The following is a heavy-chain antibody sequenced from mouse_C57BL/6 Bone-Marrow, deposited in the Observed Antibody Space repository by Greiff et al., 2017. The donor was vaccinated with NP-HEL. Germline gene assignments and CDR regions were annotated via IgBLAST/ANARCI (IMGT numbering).Heavy chain of an antibody. J-gene: IGHJ1*03. V-gene: IGHV1-81*01. CDR1: GYTFTSYG. CDR3: ARRSPRYFEV. CDR2: IYPRSGNT. Sequence: QVQLQQSGAELARPGASVKLSCKASGYTFTSYGISWVKQRTGQGLEWIGEIYPRSGNTYYNEKFKGKATLTADKSSSTAYMELRSLTSEDSAVYFWARRSPRYFEVWAQGPRSPSPQ.